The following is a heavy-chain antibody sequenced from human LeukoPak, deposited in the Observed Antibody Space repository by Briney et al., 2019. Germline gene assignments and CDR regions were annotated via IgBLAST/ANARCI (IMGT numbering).Heavy chain of an antibody. Sequence: RPSETLSLTCTVSGYSISSGYYWGWIRQPPGKGLEWIGSIYHSGSTYYNPSLKSRVTISVDTSKNQFSLKLSSVTAADTAVYYCARLSTVTTSFDYWGQGTLVTVSS. CDR3: ARLSTVTTSFDY. CDR1: GYSISSGYY. CDR2: IYHSGST. V-gene: IGHV4-38-2*02. D-gene: IGHD4-17*01. J-gene: IGHJ4*02.